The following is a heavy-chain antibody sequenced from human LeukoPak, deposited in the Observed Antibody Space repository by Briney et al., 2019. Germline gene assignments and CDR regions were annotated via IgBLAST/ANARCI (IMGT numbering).Heavy chain of an antibody. D-gene: IGHD2/OR15-2a*01. J-gene: IGHJ6*02. Sequence: GGSLRLSCAASGFASSSHWMTRVRQVPGRGPEWVANVNRDGSETYYLDSVKGRFTISKDNAKNSLYLQMNSLRAEDTALYYCAKSFYYYYGMDVWGQGTTVTVSS. V-gene: IGHV3-7*03. CDR1: GFASSSHW. CDR3: AKSFYYYYGMDV. CDR2: VNRDGSET.